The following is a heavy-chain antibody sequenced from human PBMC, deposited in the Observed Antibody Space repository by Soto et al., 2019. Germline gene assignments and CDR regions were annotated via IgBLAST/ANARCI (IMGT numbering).Heavy chain of an antibody. J-gene: IGHJ6*02. CDR2: ISAAGDP. CDR1: GFTFRNYD. V-gene: IGHV3-13*05. CDR3: ASTDRDFYGLDV. Sequence: EVQLVKSGGGLVQPGGSLRLSCEASGFTFRNYDMHGVRQGTGKGLEWVSGISAAGDPDYADSVEGRFTISRENAQNSFFLQMNSLRVGDTAVYYCASTDRDFYGLDVWGQGTTVIVSS.